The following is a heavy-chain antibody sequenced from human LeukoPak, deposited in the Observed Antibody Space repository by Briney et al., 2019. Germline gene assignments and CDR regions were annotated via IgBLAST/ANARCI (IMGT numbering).Heavy chain of an antibody. CDR1: GFTFSRNS. D-gene: IGHD2-8*02. Sequence: GRSLRLSCAVSGFTFSRNSMHWVRQAPGKGLEWVADISYDGNNKHYADSVKGRSTISRDNSKNTLYLQMNSLRPEDTAVYFCAREALTGGWHWFDPWGQGTLVTVSS. CDR2: ISYDGNNK. J-gene: IGHJ5*02. CDR3: AREALTGGWHWFDP. V-gene: IGHV3-30-3*01.